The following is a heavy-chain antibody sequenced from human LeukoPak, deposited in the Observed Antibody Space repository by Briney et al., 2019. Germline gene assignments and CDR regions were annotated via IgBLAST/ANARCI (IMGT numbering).Heavy chain of an antibody. J-gene: IGHJ4*02. CDR1: GFTFSSYG. D-gene: IGHD2-2*01. CDR3: AKLDIVVVPAAPDY. V-gene: IGHV3-30*18. Sequence: GRSLRLSCAASGFTFSSYGLHWVRQTAGKGLEWVAVISYDGSNAYYADSVKGRFTISRDNSKNTLYLQMNSLRAEDTAVYYCAKLDIVVVPAAPDYWGQGTLVTVSS. CDR2: ISYDGSNA.